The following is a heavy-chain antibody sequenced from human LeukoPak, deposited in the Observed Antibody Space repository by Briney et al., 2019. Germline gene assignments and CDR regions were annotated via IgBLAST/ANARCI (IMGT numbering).Heavy chain of an antibody. CDR3: ARPIVVVVRYGMDV. CDR1: GFTFSSYA. D-gene: IGHD2-15*01. V-gene: IGHV3-23*01. CDR2: ISGRGGST. J-gene: IGHJ6*02. Sequence: GGSLRLSCAASGFTFSSYAMSWVRQAPGKGLGWGSAISGRGGSTYYADSVKGRFTISRDNAKNSLHLQMNSLRAEETAVYYGARPIVVVVRYGMDVWGQGTTVTVSS.